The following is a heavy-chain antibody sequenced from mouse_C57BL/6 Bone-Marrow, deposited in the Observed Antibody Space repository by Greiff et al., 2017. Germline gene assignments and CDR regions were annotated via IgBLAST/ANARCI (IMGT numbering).Heavy chain of an antibody. Sequence: QVQLQQPGAELVRPGSSVKLSCKASGYTFTSYWMDWVKQRPGQGLEWIGNIYPSDSETHYNQKFKDKATLTVDKSSSTAYMQLSSLTSEDSAVXCCATLYAMDYWGQGTSVTVSS. V-gene: IGHV1-61*01. J-gene: IGHJ4*01. CDR3: ATLYAMDY. CDR2: IYPSDSET. CDR1: GYTFTSYW.